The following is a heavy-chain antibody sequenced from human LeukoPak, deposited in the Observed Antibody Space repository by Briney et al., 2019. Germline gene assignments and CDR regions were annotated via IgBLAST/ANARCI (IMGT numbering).Heavy chain of an antibody. J-gene: IGHJ4*02. Sequence: PSENLSLTWSVAGDSMINYYWSWIRQPAGEGLEWIGRIYTSGFTNYNPSLETRVTTSLDKSKKQFSLRLTSVTAADTAVYYCARGGRYSWSGGENDFWGQGTLVTVSS. V-gene: IGHV4-4*07. CDR3: ARGGRYSWSGGENDF. CDR1: GDSMINYY. D-gene: IGHD3-3*01. CDR2: IYTSGFT.